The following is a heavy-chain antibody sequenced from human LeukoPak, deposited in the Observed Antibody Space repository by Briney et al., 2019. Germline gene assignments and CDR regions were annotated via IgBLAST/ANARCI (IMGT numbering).Heavy chain of an antibody. J-gene: IGHJ4*02. V-gene: IGHV5-51*01. CDR2: IYPGDSDT. D-gene: IGHD3-22*01. CDR3: ARLSIAVHYYDSSGYFDY. CDR1: GYSFTSYW. Sequence: GESLKISCKGSGYSFTSYWIGWVRQMPGKGLEWMGIIYPGDSDTRYSPSFQGQVTISADKSISTAYLQWSSLKASDTAMYYCARLSIAVHYYDSSGYFDYWGQGTLVTVSS.